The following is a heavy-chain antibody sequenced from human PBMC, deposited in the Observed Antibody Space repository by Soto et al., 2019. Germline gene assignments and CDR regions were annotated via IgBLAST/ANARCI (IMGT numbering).Heavy chain of an antibody. CDR2: INSDGSST. J-gene: IGHJ6*02. CDR3: AREYSSSAGHYSYGMDV. V-gene: IGHV3-74*01. CDR1: GFTFSSYW. Sequence: RLSCAASGFTFSSYWMHWVRQAPGKGLVWVSRINSDGSSTSYADSVKGRFTISRDNAKNTLYLQMNSLRAEDTAVYYCAREYSSSAGHYSYGMDVWGQGTMVTVSS. D-gene: IGHD6-6*01.